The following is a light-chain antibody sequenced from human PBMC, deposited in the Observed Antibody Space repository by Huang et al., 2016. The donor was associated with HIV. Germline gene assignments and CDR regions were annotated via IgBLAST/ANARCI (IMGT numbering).Light chain of an antibody. CDR3: QESYSIPPT. Sequence: DIQMTQSPSSLSASVGDRVTITCRASQSISNYLNWYQQRPGKAPKLLIYAASNLQSGLTSRFSGGGSGTEVTLTITSLQSEDFATYYCQESYSIPPTFGQGTRLEIK. CDR2: AAS. V-gene: IGKV1-39*01. CDR1: QSISNY. J-gene: IGKJ5*01.